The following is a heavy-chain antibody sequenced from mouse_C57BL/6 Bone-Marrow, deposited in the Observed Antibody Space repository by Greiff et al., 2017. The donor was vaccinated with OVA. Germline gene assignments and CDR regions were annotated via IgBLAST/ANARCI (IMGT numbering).Heavy chain of an antibody. CDR1: GYAFTNYL. Sequence: LQQSGAELVRPGTSVKVSCKASGYAFTNYLIEWVKQRPGQGLEWIGVINPGSGGTNYNEKFKGKATLTADKSSSTAYMQLSSLTSEDSAVYFCARPYGNYLYAMDYWGQGTSVTVSS. CDR2: INPGSGGT. D-gene: IGHD2-1*01. J-gene: IGHJ4*01. V-gene: IGHV1-54*01. CDR3: ARPYGNYLYAMDY.